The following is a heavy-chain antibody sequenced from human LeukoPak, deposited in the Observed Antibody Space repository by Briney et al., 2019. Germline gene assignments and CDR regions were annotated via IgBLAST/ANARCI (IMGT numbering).Heavy chain of an antibody. D-gene: IGHD5-18*01. CDR3: ARGHSGYSYGSFSFRGWGFDY. V-gene: IGHV4-34*01. CDR1: GGSFSGYY. J-gene: IGHJ4*02. Sequence: PSETLSLTCAVYGGSFSGYYWSWIRQPPGKGLEWIGEINHSGSTNYNPSLKSRVTISVDTSKNQFSLKLSSVTAADTAVYYCARGHSGYSYGSFSFRGWGFDYWGQGTLVTVSS. CDR2: INHSGST.